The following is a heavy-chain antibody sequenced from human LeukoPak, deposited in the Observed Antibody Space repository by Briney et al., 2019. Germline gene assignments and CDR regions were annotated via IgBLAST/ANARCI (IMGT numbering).Heavy chain of an antibody. V-gene: IGHV3-23*01. D-gene: IGHD3-9*01. CDR3: AKGFNYDILTGYYGFDY. Sequence: PGGSLRLSCAASGFTFSSYAMSWVRQAPGKGLEWVSAISGSGGSTYYADSVKGRFTISRDNSKNTLYLQMNSLRAEDTAVYYCAKGFNYDILTGYYGFDYWGQGTLVTVSS. CDR1: GFTFSSYA. CDR2: ISGSGGST. J-gene: IGHJ4*02.